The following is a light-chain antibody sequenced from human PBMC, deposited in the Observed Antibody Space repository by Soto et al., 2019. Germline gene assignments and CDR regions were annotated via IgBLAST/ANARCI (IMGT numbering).Light chain of an antibody. CDR3: MQTIQVPRT. Sequence: DIVLTQSPLSLPVTPGEPASISCRSSQSLLHSNGNIYLDWYLQKPGQSPQLLIYLGSIRASGVPDGGSGSGSSTSFTMKITRVEAEGVGVYYCMQTIQVPRTFSLGTKVEIK. CDR1: QSLLHSNGNIY. J-gene: IGKJ1*01. CDR2: LGS. V-gene: IGKV2-28*01.